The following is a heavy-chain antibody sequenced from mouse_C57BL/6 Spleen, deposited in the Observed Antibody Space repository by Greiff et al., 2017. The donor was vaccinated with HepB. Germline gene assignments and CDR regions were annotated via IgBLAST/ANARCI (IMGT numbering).Heavy chain of an antibody. CDR1: GFTFSDYG. CDR2: ISSGSSTI. Sequence: DVMLVESGGGLVKPGGSLKLSCAASGFTFSDYGMHWVRQAPEKGLEWVAYISSGSSTIYYADTVKGRFTISRDNAKNTLFLQMTSLRSEDTAMYYCASYYYGSSYTFFAYWGQGTLVTVSA. V-gene: IGHV5-17*01. D-gene: IGHD1-1*01. J-gene: IGHJ3*01. CDR3: ASYYYGSSYTFFAY.